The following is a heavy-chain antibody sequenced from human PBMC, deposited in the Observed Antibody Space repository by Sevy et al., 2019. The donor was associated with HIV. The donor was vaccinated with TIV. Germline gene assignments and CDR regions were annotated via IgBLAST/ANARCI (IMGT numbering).Heavy chain of an antibody. D-gene: IGHD7-27*01. CDR1: GFTFSSYG. CDR2: IRYDGSNK. Sequence: GGSLRLSCAASGFTFSSYGMHWVRQAPGKGLEWVAFIRYDGSNKYYVDSVKGRFTISRDNSKNTLYLQMNSLRAEDTAVYYCAKRRGPNWGPDYYYYYMDVWGKGTTVTVSS. CDR3: AKRRGPNWGPDYYYYYMDV. V-gene: IGHV3-30*02. J-gene: IGHJ6*03.